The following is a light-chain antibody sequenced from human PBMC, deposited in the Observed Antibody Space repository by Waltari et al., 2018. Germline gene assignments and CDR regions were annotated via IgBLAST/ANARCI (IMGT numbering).Light chain of an antibody. J-gene: IGKJ2*01. CDR3: LQYNNWPYT. CDR2: GAS. V-gene: IGKV3-15*01. Sequence: EIEMTQSPASLSVSPGETAPLTCRASQNIGPSLSWFQLRPGRAPRHLIYGASTRATGIPARFSASGSGTEFSLTISSLQSDDFAVYYCLQYNNWPYTFGQGTRLEIK. CDR1: QNIGPS.